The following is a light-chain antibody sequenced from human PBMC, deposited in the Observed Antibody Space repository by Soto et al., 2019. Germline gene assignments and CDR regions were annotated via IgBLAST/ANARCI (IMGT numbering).Light chain of an antibody. Sequence: QPVLTQPPSVSGAPGQTISISCTGSSSNIGAGSDVHWYQQFPGAAPKLLIYGNRNRPSGVPDRFSGSKSGTSASLAITGLQPEDEADYYCQSHENILSVEVFGGGTKLTVL. V-gene: IGLV1-40*01. J-gene: IGLJ2*01. CDR2: GNR. CDR1: SSNIGAGSD. CDR3: QSHENILSVEV.